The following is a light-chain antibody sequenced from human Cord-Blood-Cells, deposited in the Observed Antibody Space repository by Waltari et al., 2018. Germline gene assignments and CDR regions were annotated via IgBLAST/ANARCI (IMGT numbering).Light chain of an antibody. V-gene: IGKV1-5*01. Sequence: DIQMTQSPSTLSASVGDRVTITCRASQSISSWLVWYQQKPGKAPKLLIYYASSLESGVPSRFSGSGSGTEFTLTISSLQPDDFATYYCQQYNSYSLTFGGGTKVEIK. J-gene: IGKJ4*01. CDR1: QSISSW. CDR2: YAS. CDR3: QQYNSYSLT.